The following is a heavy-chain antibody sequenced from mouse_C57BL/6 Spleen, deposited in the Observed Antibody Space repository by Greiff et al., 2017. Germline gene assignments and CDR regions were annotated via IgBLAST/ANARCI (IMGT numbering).Heavy chain of an antibody. CDR2: ISYDGSN. CDR1: GYSITSGYY. Sequence: EVQLQQSGPGLVKPSQSLSLTCSVTGYSITSGYYWNWIRQFPGNKLEWMGYISYDGSNNYNPTLKNRISITRDTSKNQFFLKLNSVPTEDTATYYCARDLGYDYALAYWGQGTLVTVSA. D-gene: IGHD2-4*01. V-gene: IGHV3-6*01. J-gene: IGHJ3*01. CDR3: ARDLGYDYALAY.